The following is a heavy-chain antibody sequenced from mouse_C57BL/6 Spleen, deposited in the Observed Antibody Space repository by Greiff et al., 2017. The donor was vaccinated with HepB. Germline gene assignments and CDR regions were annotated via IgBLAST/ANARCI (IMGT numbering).Heavy chain of an antibody. CDR3: ASDYGSSYVGYFDY. D-gene: IGHD1-1*01. J-gene: IGHJ2*01. CDR2: IDPNSGGT. Sequence: QVQLKQPGAELVKPGASVKLSCKASGYTFTSYWMHWVKQRPGRGLEWIGRIDPNSGGTKYNEKFKSKATLTVDKPSSTAYMQLSSLTSEDSAVYYCASDYGSSYVGYFDYWGQGTTLTVSS. V-gene: IGHV1-72*01. CDR1: GYTFTSYW.